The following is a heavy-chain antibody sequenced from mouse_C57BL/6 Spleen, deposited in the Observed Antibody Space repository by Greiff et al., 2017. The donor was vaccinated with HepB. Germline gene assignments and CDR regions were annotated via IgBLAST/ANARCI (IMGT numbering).Heavy chain of an antibody. Sequence: EVQLQQSGAELVRPGASVKLSCTASGFNIKDDYMHWVKQRPEQGLEWIGWIDPENGDTEYASKFQGKATITADTSSNTAYLQLSSLTSEDTAVYYCTTVGNWDYFDYWGQGTSLTVSS. CDR2: IDPENGDT. CDR3: TTVGNWDYFDY. CDR1: GFNIKDDY. J-gene: IGHJ2*02. V-gene: IGHV14-4*01. D-gene: IGHD4-1*01.